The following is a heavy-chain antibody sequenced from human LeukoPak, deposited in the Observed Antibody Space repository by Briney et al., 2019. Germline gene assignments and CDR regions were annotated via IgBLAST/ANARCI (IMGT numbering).Heavy chain of an antibody. CDR1: GGTFSSYA. Sequence: GASVKVSCKASGGTFSSYAISWVRQAPGQGLEWMGRIIPIFGTANYAQKFQGRVTITTDESTSTAYMELSSLRSEDTAVYYCARAPLYYYDSSGYRPEHFQHWGQGTLVTVSS. D-gene: IGHD3-22*01. CDR3: ARAPLYYYDSSGYRPEHFQH. CDR2: IIPIFGTA. V-gene: IGHV1-69*05. J-gene: IGHJ1*01.